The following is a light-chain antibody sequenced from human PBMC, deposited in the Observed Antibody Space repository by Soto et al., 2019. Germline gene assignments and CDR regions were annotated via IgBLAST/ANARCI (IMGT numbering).Light chain of an antibody. Sequence: SYELTQPPSVSVAPGQTARITCGGNNIGSESVQWYQQKPGQAPVLVVYDDSDRPSGIPERFSGANSDNTAGLTISRVEAEDEDDYYCPVWDSSSNPVVFGGGTKLTVL. V-gene: IGLV3-21*02. CDR3: PVWDSSSNPVV. CDR2: DDS. J-gene: IGLJ2*01. CDR1: NIGSES.